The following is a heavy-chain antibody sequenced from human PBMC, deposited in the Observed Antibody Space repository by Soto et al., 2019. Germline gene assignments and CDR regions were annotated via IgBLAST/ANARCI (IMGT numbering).Heavy chain of an antibody. D-gene: IGHD5-12*01. V-gene: IGHV1-58*01. J-gene: IGHJ4*02. CDR1: GFTFTSSA. Sequence: SVKVSCKASGFTFTSSAVQWVRQARGQRLEWIGWIVVGSGNTSYAQKFQERVTITRDMSTSTAYMELSSLRSEDTAVYYCAAVGDIVATDHFDYWGQGTLVTVSS. CDR2: IVVGSGNT. CDR3: AAVGDIVATDHFDY.